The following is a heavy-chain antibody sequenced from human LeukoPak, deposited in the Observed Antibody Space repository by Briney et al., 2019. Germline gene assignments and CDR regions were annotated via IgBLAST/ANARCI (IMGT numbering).Heavy chain of an antibody. CDR1: GFTFSGSA. D-gene: IGHD4-23*01. Sequence: GGSLKLSCAASGFTFSGSAMHWVRQASGKGLEWVGRIRSKANSYATAYAASVKGRFTTSRDDSKNTAYLQMNSLKTEDTAVYYCTRRDGGNLSGFHYWGQGTLVTVSS. CDR2: IRSKANSYAT. V-gene: IGHV3-73*01. CDR3: TRRDGGNLSGFHY. J-gene: IGHJ4*02.